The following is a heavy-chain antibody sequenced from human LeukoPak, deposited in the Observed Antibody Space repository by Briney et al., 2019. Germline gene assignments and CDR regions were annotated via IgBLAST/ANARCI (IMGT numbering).Heavy chain of an antibody. V-gene: IGHV3-21*01. CDR2: IDPSGTYI. Sequence: GGSLRLSCAASGFTFSSYGMNWVRQAPGKGLEWVSAIDPSGTYIYYADSVKGRFTISRDNAENSLYLQMNSLRVEDTAVDYCARAPTVLVGYCSSSSCQADYWGQGTLVTVSS. J-gene: IGHJ4*02. CDR3: ARAPTVLVGYCSSSSCQADY. D-gene: IGHD2-2*01. CDR1: GFTFSSYG.